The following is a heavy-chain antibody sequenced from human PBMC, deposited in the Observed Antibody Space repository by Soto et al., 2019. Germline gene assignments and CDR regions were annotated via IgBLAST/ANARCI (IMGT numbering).Heavy chain of an antibody. J-gene: IGHJ2*01. CDR3: ARGSTVTKNYWYFDL. Sequence: ESGGGLVQPGGSLRLSCAASGFTFSSYDMHWVRQATGKGLEWVSAIGTAGDTYYPGSVKGRFTISRENAKNSLYLQMNSLRAGDTAVYYCARGSTVTKNYWYFDLWGRGTLVTVSS. CDR1: GFTFSSYD. CDR2: IGTAGDT. V-gene: IGHV3-13*01. D-gene: IGHD4-17*01.